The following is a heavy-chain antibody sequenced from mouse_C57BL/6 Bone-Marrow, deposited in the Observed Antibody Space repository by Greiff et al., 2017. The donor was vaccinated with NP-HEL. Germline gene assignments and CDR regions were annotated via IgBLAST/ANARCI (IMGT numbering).Heavy chain of an antibody. Sequence: EVKLQESGGGLVQPGGSLKLSCAASGFTFSDYYMYWVRQTPEKRLEWVAYISNGGGSTYYPDTVKGRFTISRDNAKNTLYLQMSRLKSEDTAMYYCARHGYPAWFAYWGQGTLVTVSA. CDR2: ISNGGGST. CDR1: GFTFSDYY. CDR3: ARHGYPAWFAY. D-gene: IGHD2-2*01. J-gene: IGHJ3*01. V-gene: IGHV5-12*01.